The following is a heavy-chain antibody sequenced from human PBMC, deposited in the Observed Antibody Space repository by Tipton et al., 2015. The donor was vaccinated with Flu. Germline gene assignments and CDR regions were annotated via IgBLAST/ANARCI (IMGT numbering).Heavy chain of an antibody. D-gene: IGHD6-19*01. V-gene: IGHV4-39*07. Sequence: TLSLTCTVPGGSISSSSYYWGWIRQPPGKGLEWIGSIYYSGSTYYNPSLKSRVTISVDTSKNQFSLKLSSVTAADTAVYYWARVIAVAGNWFDPWGQGTLVTVSS. CDR1: GGSISSSSYY. CDR3: ARVIAVAGNWFDP. J-gene: IGHJ5*02. CDR2: IYYSGST.